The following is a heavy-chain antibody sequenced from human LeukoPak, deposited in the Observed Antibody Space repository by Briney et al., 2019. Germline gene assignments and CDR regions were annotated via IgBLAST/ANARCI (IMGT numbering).Heavy chain of an antibody. V-gene: IGHV1-8*02. D-gene: IGHD5-18*01. CDR3: ARGTAMVTSFDP. CDR1: GGTFSSYA. CDR2: MNPNSGNT. Sequence: ASVKVSCKASGGTFSSYAISWVRQAPGQGLEWMGWMNPNSGNTGYAQKFQGRVTMTRNTSISTAYMELSSLRSEDTAVYYCARGTAMVTSFDPWGQGTLVTVSS. J-gene: IGHJ5*02.